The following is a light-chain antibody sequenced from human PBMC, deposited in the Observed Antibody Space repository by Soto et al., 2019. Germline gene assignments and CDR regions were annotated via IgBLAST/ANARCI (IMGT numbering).Light chain of an antibody. CDR2: DAS. CDR3: QQYENLPYT. J-gene: IGKJ2*01. CDR1: HDIRNY. Sequence: DTQMTQSPSSLSASVGDRVTITCQASHDIRNYLNWYQQRPGRAPKLLIYDASNLETGVPTRFSGSASGTDXTXTIXGLXXEDXXTYYCQQYENLPYTFGXGXKLEIK. V-gene: IGKV1-33*01.